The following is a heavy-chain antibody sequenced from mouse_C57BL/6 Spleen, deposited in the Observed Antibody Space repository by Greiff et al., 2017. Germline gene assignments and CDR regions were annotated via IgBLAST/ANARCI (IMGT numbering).Heavy chain of an antibody. CDR3: ARGQRYKENAMDY. V-gene: IGHV1-54*01. CDR2: INPGSGGT. Sequence: VKLLESGAELVRPGTSVKVSCKASGYAFTNYLIEWVKQRPGQGLEWIGVINPGSGGTNYNEKFKGKATLTADKSSSTAYLQLSILTSEDSAVYFCARGQRYKENAMDYWGQGTSVTVSS. CDR1: GYAFTNYL. J-gene: IGHJ4*01. D-gene: IGHD1-3*01.